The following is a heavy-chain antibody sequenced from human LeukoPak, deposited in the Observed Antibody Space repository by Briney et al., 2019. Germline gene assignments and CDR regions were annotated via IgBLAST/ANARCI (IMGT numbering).Heavy chain of an antibody. D-gene: IGHD3-16*02. V-gene: IGHV1-2*06. CDR3: ARDQITFGGVIVMTNFDY. J-gene: IGHJ4*02. Sequence: ASVKVSCKASGYTFTGYYMHWVRQAPGQGLEWMGRINPNSGGTNYAQKFQGRVTMTRDTSISTAYMELSRLRSDDTAVYCCARDQITFGGVIVMTNFDYWGQGTLVTVSS. CDR1: GYTFTGYY. CDR2: INPNSGGT.